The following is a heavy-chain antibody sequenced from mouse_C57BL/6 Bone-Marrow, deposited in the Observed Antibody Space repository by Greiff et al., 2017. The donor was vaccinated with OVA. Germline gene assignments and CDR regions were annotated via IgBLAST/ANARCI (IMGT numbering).Heavy chain of an antibody. V-gene: IGHV14-1*01. CDR1: GFNIKDYY. D-gene: IGHD1-1*01. J-gene: IGHJ1*03. CDR3: TILYYGSSYGYFDV. Sequence: VQLQQSGAELVRPGASVKLSCTASGFNIKDYYMHWVKQRPEQGLEWIGRIDPEDGDTEYAPKFQGKATMTADTSSNTAYLQLSSLTSEDTAVYYCTILYYGSSYGYFDVWGTGTTDTVSS. CDR2: IDPEDGDT.